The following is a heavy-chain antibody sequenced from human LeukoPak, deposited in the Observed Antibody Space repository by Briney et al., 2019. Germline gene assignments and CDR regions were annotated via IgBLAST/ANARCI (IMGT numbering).Heavy chain of an antibody. Sequence: ASVKVSCKASGYTFNSYYMHLVRQAPGQGLELIAIINPSGGSTSYAQKFQCRVTITSITSTSPDYMQLSRLRSEDPAVYYCATGGSGYYSDAFDIWGQGTMVTVSS. CDR3: ATGGSGYYSDAFDI. V-gene: IGHV1-46*02. D-gene: IGHD3-22*01. CDR1: GYTFNSYY. J-gene: IGHJ3*02. CDR2: INPSGGST.